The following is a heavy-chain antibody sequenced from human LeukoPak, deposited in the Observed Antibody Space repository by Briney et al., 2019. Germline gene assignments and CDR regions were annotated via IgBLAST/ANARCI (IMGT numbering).Heavy chain of an antibody. CDR1: GFTVSSNY. J-gene: IGHJ4*02. CDR3: AKDRSIGTYYTFDH. D-gene: IGHD1-26*01. CDR2: IYSGGST. V-gene: IGHV3-53*01. Sequence: GGSLRLSCAASGFTVSSNYMSWVRQAPGKGLEWVSLIYSGGSTYYADSVKGRFTVSGDNSKNTLYLQMSSLTAADTAVYYCAKDRSIGTYYTFDHWGQGTLVTVSS.